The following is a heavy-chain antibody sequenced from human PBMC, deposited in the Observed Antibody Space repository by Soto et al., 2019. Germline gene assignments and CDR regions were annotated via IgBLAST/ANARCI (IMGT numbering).Heavy chain of an antibody. D-gene: IGHD3-16*02. V-gene: IGHV1-18*01. CDR1: GYTFTSYG. CDR3: GRCWDDYIWGSYRTPNYFDY. Sequence: ASVKVSCKASGYTFTSYGISWVRQAPGQGLEWMGWISAYNGNKNYAQKLQGRVTMTTDTSTSTAYMELRSLRSDDTAVYYCGRCWDDYIWGSYRTPNYFDYWGQGTLVTVSS. CDR2: ISAYNGNK. J-gene: IGHJ4*02.